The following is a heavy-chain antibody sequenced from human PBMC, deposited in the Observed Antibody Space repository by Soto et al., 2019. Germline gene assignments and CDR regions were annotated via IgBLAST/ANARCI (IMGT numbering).Heavy chain of an antibody. CDR1: GYTFTNYG. CDR2: INVYNGNI. J-gene: IGHJ4*02. V-gene: IGHV1-18*04. CDR3: AIYHLELFRFDY. Sequence: QVQLVQSGAEVKKPGASVKVSCKASGYTFTNYGISWVRQAPGQGLEWMGWINVYNGNINYAQNFQGRVTMTTDTSTSTAYMELRSLRSDDTAMYFCAIYHLELFRFDYWGQGTLVTVSS. D-gene: IGHD2-2*01.